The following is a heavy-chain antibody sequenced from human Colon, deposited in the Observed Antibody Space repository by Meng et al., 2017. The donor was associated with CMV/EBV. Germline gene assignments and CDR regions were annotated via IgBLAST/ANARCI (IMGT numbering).Heavy chain of an antibody. CDR3: ARAPGNYLSPYYFDY. CDR1: GCTFNNYA. Sequence: GGSLRLSCAASGCTFNNYAMSWVRQAPGKGLEWVSSISSRNTYISYADSVKGRFTISRDNAKNSLYLEMDSLRAEDTAVYYCARAPGNYLSPYYFDYWGQGALVTVSS. J-gene: IGHJ4*02. D-gene: IGHD1-14*01. V-gene: IGHV3-21*01. CDR2: ISSRNTYI.